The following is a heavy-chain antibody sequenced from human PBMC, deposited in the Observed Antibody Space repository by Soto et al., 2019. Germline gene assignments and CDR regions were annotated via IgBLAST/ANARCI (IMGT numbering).Heavy chain of an antibody. Sequence: SETLSLTCSVSGGSVNSSLYYWGWIRQPPGRSLEWIQSIYYTGSSYFNPSLKSRVTLSMDTSKNELSLKMRSVTAADTAVYHCARQSFACVRAPFDYWGPGAPVTVSS. D-gene: IGHD3-9*01. J-gene: IGHJ4*02. CDR1: GGSVNSSLYY. CDR3: ARQSFACVRAPFDY. V-gene: IGHV4-39*01. CDR2: IYYTGSS.